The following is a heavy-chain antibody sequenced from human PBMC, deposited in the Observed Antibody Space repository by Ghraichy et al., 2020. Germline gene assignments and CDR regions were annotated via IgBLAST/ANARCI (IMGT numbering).Heavy chain of an antibody. Sequence: LSLTCAASGFTFSSYAMSWVRQAPGKGLQWVSTIRSSGGTTYYEESLKGRFTISRDNSRSTLYLQMNSLRAEDTALYYCANLDWRYGPAFDIWGQGTVVTVSS. CDR1: GFTFSSYA. V-gene: IGHV3-23*01. CDR3: ANLDWRYGPAFDI. D-gene: IGHD3/OR15-3a*01. CDR2: IRSSGGTT. J-gene: IGHJ3*02.